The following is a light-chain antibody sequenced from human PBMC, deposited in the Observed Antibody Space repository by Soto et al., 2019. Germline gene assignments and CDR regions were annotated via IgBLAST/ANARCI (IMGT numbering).Light chain of an antibody. CDR3: QQYNSYSPCA. V-gene: IGKV1-5*01. Sequence: DIQMTQSPSTLSASVGDRVTITCRASQSISDWLAWYQQKSGKAPKLLIYDAFNLESGVPSRFSGSGSGTEFTLTISSLQPYDFATYYCQQYNSYSPCAFGQWTRVEIK. CDR1: QSISDW. CDR2: DAF. J-gene: IGKJ1*01.